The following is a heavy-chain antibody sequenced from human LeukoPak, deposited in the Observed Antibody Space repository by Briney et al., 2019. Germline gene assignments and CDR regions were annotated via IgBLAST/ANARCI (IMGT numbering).Heavy chain of an antibody. CDR3: AKLSSWTLYYFDY. CDR1: GFTSSSYA. J-gene: IGHJ4*02. V-gene: IGHV3-23*01. D-gene: IGHD6-13*01. CDR2: ISGSGGST. Sequence: GSLRLSCAASGFTSSSYAMSRVRQAPGKGLEWVSAISGSGGSTYYADSVKGRFTISRDNSKNTLYLQMNSLRAEDTAVYYCAKLSSWTLYYFDYWGQGTLVTVSS.